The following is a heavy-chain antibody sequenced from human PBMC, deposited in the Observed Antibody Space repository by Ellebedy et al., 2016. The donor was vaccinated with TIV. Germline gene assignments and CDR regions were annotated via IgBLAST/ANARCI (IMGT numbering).Heavy chain of an antibody. V-gene: IGHV3-9*01. CDR1: GFTFDDYA. CDR3: AKDNDSSGRFDY. CDR2: ISWNSGSI. J-gene: IGHJ4*02. D-gene: IGHD3-22*01. Sequence: SLKISCAASGFTFDDYAMHWVRQAPGKGLEWVSGISWNSGSIGYADSVKGRFTISRDNAKNSLYLKMNSLRAEDTALYYCAKDNDSSGRFDYWGQGTLVTVSS.